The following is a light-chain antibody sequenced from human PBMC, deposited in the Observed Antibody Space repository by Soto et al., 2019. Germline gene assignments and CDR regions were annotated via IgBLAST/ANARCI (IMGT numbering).Light chain of an antibody. J-gene: IGKJ1*01. Sequence: DIQMTQSPSTLSASVGDRVTITCRASQSISSWLAWYQQKPGKAPKLLIYKAASLERGVPSRFSGSGSGTEFPLTISRLQPDDFETYYCQQYNSFPTFGQGTKVEIQ. CDR1: QSISSW. V-gene: IGKV1-5*03. CDR3: QQYNSFPT. CDR2: KAA.